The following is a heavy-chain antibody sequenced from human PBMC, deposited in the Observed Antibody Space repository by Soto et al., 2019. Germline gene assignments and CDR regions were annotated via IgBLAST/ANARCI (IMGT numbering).Heavy chain of an antibody. Sequence: SCKASGYTFTSYYMSWIRQAPGKGLEWVSYISSSSSYTNYADSVKGRFTISRDNAKNSLYLQMNSLRAEDTAVYYCARGGIALKGVFNYWGQGTLVTVSS. V-gene: IGHV3-11*05. D-gene: IGHD6-13*01. CDR3: ARGGIALKGVFNY. CDR2: ISSSSSYT. J-gene: IGHJ4*02. CDR1: GYTFTSYY.